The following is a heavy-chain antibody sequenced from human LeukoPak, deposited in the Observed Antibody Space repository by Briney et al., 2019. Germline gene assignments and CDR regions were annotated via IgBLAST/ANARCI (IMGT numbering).Heavy chain of an antibody. J-gene: IGHJ4*02. CDR1: GGSICSSGYY. D-gene: IGHD3-10*01. CDR3: VRRVDYYGSGSYFYYDY. CDR2: IHYSGTT. V-gene: IGHV4-39*01. Sequence: SETLSLTCTVAGGSICSSGYYWNWIRQPPGKGLDWIGTIHYSGTTFYKSSLESRLTMSVDTSKNQFSLKLSSVTAADTAVYYCVRRVDYYGSGSYFYYDYWGQGTLVTVSS.